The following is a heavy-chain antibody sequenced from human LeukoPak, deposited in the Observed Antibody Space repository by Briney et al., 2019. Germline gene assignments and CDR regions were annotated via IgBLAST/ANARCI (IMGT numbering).Heavy chain of an antibody. CDR1: GYTFTSYG. Sequence: ASVKVSCKASGYTFTSYGISWVRQAPGQGLEWMGWINPNSGGTNYAQKFQGRVTMTRDTSISTAYMELSRLRSDDTAVYYCARASSGHYLGLIWGQGTLVTVSS. V-gene: IGHV1-2*02. J-gene: IGHJ4*02. CDR3: ARASSGHYLGLI. CDR2: INPNSGGT. D-gene: IGHD3-22*01.